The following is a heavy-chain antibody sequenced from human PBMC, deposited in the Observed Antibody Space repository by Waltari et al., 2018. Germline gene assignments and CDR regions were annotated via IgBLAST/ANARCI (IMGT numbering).Heavy chain of an antibody. V-gene: IGHV1-18*01. CDR3: VRDRDPANPTPTNNFFDP. D-gene: IGHD2-15*01. CDR1: GYTFSNYG. Sequence: VQLEQSGPELKMPGASVKVSCKSSGYTFSNYGLTGVRQAPGQGLEWMGWISPYNYEPQYTQKLQGRLTMTTDTLLNTAYMELRSLTSDDTAVYYCVRDRDPANPTPTNNFFDPWGQGTLVTVSS. J-gene: IGHJ5*02. CDR2: ISPYNYEP.